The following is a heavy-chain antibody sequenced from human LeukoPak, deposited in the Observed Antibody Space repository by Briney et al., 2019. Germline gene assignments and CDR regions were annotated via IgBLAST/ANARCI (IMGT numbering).Heavy chain of an antibody. J-gene: IGHJ4*01. CDR2: ISGSGGST. CDR3: ATYRQVLLPFES. CDR1: GFTFSSYG. D-gene: IGHD2-8*02. Sequence: GGTLRLSCAASGFTFSSYGMSWVRQAPGKGLEWVSAISGSGGSTYYADSVKGRFTISRDNSKNTLYLQMNSLRAVDTAIYYCATYRQVLLPFESWGQGTLVTVSS. V-gene: IGHV3-23*01.